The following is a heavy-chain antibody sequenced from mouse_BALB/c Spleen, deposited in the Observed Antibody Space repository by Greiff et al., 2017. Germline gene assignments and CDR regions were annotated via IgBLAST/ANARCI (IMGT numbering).Heavy chain of an antibody. V-gene: IGHV5-12-1*01. D-gene: IGHD2-1*01. CDR2: ISSGGGST. CDR1: GFAFSSYD. Sequence: EVHLVESGGGLVKPGGSLKLSCAASGFAFSSYDMSWVRQTPEKRLEWVAYISSGGGSTYYPDTVKGRFTISRDNAKNTLYLQMSSLKSEDTAMYYCARQTYGNYLDYWGQGTTLTVSS. J-gene: IGHJ2*01. CDR3: ARQTYGNYLDY.